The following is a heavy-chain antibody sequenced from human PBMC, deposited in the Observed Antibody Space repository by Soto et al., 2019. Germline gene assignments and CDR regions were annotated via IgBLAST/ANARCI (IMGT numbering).Heavy chain of an antibody. CDR3: ARVRTVTTDYWFDP. CDR1: GGSISSGGYS. Sequence: PSETLSLTCAVSGGSISSGGYSWSWIRQPPGKGLEWIGYIYHSGSTYYNPSLKSRVTISVDRSKNQFSLKLSSVTAADTAVYYCARVRTVTTDYWFDPWGQGTLVTSPQ. V-gene: IGHV4-30-2*01. J-gene: IGHJ5*02. D-gene: IGHD4-17*01. CDR2: IYHSGST.